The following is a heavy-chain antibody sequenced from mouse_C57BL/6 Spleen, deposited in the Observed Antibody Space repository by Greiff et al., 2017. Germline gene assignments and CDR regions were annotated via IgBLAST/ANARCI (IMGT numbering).Heavy chain of an antibody. J-gene: IGHJ1*03. Sequence: EVQRVESGAELVRPGASVKLSCTASGFNIKDDYMHWVKQRPEQGLEWIGWIDPENGDTEYASKFQGKATITADTSSNTAYLQLSSLTSEDTAVYYCTRVYSSYFDVWGTGTTVTVSS. CDR1: GFNIKDDY. D-gene: IGHD2-1*01. CDR2: IDPENGDT. V-gene: IGHV14-4*01. CDR3: TRVYSSYFDV.